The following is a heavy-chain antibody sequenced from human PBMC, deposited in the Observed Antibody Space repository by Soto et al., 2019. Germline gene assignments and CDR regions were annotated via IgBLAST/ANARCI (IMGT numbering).Heavy chain of an antibody. CDR1: GFTFDDYA. D-gene: IGHD3-16*02. CDR2: ISWNSGSI. CDR3: AKSRITFGGVIA. V-gene: IGHV3-9*01. Sequence: GGSLRLSCAASGFTFDDYAMHWVRQAPGKGLEWVSGISWNSGSIGYADSVKGRFTISRDNAKNSLYLQMNSLRAEDTALYYCAKSRITFGGVIAWGQGTLVTVSS. J-gene: IGHJ5*02.